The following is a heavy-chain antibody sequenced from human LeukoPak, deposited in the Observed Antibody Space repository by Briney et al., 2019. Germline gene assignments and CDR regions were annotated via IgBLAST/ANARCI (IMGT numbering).Heavy chain of an antibody. V-gene: IGHV3-7*01. J-gene: IGHJ5*02. CDR1: GFTFSNAW. CDR3: ARVTTMVRGVSGGMFWFDP. CDR2: IKQDGSEK. Sequence: GGSLRLSCAASGFTFSNAWMSWVRQAPGKGLEWVANIKQDGSEKYYVDSVKGRFTISRDNAKNSLYLQMNSLRAEDTAVYYCARVTTMVRGVSGGMFWFDPWGQGTLVTVSS. D-gene: IGHD3-10*01.